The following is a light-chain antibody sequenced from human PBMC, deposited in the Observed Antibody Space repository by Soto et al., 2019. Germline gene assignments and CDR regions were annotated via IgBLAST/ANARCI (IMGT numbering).Light chain of an antibody. Sequence: DVVMTQSPLSLSVTLGQPASISCRSSQSLVHSDGNTYLNWFQQSPGQTPRRLFYRVSNRDSVVPDRFSGSGSGTNFTLKISRAEAEDVGVYYCMQCTHWPPFTFGPGTKVDI. CDR3: MQCTHWPPFT. CDR2: RVS. CDR1: QSLVHSDGNTY. J-gene: IGKJ3*01. V-gene: IGKV2-30*02.